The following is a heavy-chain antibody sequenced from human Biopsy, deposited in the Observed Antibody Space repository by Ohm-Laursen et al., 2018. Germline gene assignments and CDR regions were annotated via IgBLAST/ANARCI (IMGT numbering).Heavy chain of an antibody. CDR1: GGPSLNYA. Sequence: SSVKVSCKASGGPSLNYAFSWVRQAPVQGLEWVGRIVPILGHLNYAQRFQGRVSITADKSTTYVYMELSRLTSGDTAVYYCAADADGYYTEFDYWGPGTLVTVSS. CDR3: AADADGYYTEFDY. J-gene: IGHJ4*02. V-gene: IGHV1-69*04. CDR2: IVPILGHL. D-gene: IGHD3-3*01.